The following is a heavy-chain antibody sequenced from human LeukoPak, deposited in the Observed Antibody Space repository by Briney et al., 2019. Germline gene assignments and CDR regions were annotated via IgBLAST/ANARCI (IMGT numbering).Heavy chain of an antibody. Sequence: GESLQISCHGSGYSSTSYCIGWVRQMPGKGLEWMGIIYPRDSDTRYTPSFQGQVTISADKSISTAYLQWSSLKASDTAMYYCARAGCSGGSCYYPLNYWGQGTLVTVSS. CDR3: ARAGCSGGSCYYPLNY. CDR2: IYPRDSDT. D-gene: IGHD2-15*01. J-gene: IGHJ4*02. V-gene: IGHV5-51*01. CDR1: GYSSTSYC.